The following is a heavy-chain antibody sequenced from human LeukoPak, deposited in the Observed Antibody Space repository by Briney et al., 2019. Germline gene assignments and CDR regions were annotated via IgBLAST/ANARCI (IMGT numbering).Heavy chain of an antibody. V-gene: IGHV3-23*01. D-gene: IGHD6-13*01. CDR2: ISGSGGST. CDR1: GFTFSSYA. J-gene: IGHJ6*02. CDR3: AKSLFVAAAGEVYYYYGMDV. Sequence: GGSLRLSCAASGFTFSSYAMSWVRQAPGKGLEWVPAISGSGGSTYYADSVKGRFTISRDNSKNTLYLQMNSLRAEDTAVYYCAKSLFVAAAGEVYYYYGMDVWGQGTTVTVSS.